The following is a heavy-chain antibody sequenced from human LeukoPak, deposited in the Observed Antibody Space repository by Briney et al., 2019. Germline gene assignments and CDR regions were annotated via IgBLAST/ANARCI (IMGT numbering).Heavy chain of an antibody. J-gene: IGHJ4*02. D-gene: IGHD6-25*01. CDR2: ISGSGGST. CDR1: GFTFSSYA. V-gene: IGHV3-23*01. Sequence: GGSQRLSCAASGFTFSSYAMSWVRQAPGKGLEWVSAISGSGGSTYYADSVKGRFTISRDNSKNTLYLQMNSLRAEDTAVYYCAKAGSSSGWTFFDYWGQGTLVTVSS. CDR3: AKAGSSSGWTFFDY.